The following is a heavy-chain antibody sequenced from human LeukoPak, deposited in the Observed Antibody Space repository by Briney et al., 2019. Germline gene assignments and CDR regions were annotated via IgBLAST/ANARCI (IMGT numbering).Heavy chain of an antibody. CDR1: GETFSGYY. D-gene: IGHD2-21*02. V-gene: IGHV4-34*01. J-gene: IGHJ4*02. CDR3: ARGSTPAHCGGDCYYFDF. Sequence: SETLSLTCAVYGETFSGYYWSWIRQPPGKGLEWIGEINHSGTTNYNPSLKSRVTISVDTSKNQFSLKLTSVSVADTAVYFCARGSTPAHCGGDCYYFDFWGQGNLVIVSS. CDR2: INHSGTT.